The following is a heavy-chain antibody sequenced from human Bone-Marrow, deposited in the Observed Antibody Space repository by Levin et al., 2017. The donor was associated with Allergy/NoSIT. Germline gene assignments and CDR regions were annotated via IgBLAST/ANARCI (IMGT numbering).Heavy chain of an antibody. CDR3: AKDIFGSSGWYYFPY. V-gene: IGHV3-9*01. Sequence: GGSLRLSCAASGFTFDDYAMHWVRQAPGKGLEWVSGISWNSDNIAYADSVKGRFTISRDNAKNSLYLQMNSLRAEDTALYYCAKDIFGSSGWYYFPYWGQGTLVTVSS. CDR1: GFTFDDYA. J-gene: IGHJ4*02. D-gene: IGHD6-19*01. CDR2: ISWNSDNI.